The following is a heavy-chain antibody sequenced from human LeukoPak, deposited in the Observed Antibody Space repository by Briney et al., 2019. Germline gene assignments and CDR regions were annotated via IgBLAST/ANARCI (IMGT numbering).Heavy chain of an antibody. CDR2: LYSDGNT. V-gene: IGHV3-53*01. J-gene: IGHJ4*02. CDR3: ARGVEPLAANTLAY. D-gene: IGHD1-14*01. Sequence: GGSLRLSCAASGFTVITNDMTWVRQAPGKGLEWVSVLYSDGNTKYADSVQGRFTISRDNSKNTPYLEMNSLSPDDTAIYYCARGVEPLAANTLAYWGQGTLVTVSS. CDR1: GFTVITND.